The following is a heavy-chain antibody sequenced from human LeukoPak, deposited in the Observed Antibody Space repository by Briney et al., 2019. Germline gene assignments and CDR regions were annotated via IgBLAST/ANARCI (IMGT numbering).Heavy chain of an antibody. D-gene: IGHD4-17*01. CDR1: GGSISSYY. Sequence: SETLSLTCTVSGGSISSYYWSWIRQPPGKGLEWIGYIYYSGSTNYNPSLKSRVTISVDTSKNQFSLKLSSVTAADTAAYYCAREPPTTVTTRGWFDPWGQGTLVTVSS. CDR3: AREPPTTVTTRGWFDP. CDR2: IYYSGST. V-gene: IGHV4-59*01. J-gene: IGHJ5*02.